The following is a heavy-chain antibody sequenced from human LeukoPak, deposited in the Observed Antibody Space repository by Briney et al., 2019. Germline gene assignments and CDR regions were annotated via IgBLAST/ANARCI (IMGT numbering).Heavy chain of an antibody. D-gene: IGHD1-14*01. CDR2: IIPIFGTA. CDR1: GYTFTSYY. V-gene: IGHV1-69*06. CDR3: ARDLNRSLPPNWFDP. J-gene: IGHJ5*02. Sequence: SVKVSCKASGYTFTSYYMHWVRQAPGQGLEWMGGIIPIFGTANYAQKFQGRVTITADKSTSTAYMELSSLRSEDTAVYYCARDLNRSLPPNWFDPWGQGTLVTVSS.